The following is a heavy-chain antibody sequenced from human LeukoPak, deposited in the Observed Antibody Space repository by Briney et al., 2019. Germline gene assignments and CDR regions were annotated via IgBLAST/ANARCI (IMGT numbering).Heavy chain of an antibody. CDR2: IIPIFGTA. CDR3: ARDYYDRYRGVSDRFFDY. D-gene: IGHD3-3*01. J-gene: IGHJ4*02. Sequence: ASVKVSCKASGGTFSSYAISWVRQAPGQGLEWMGGIIPIFGTANYAQKFQGRVTITADESTSTAYMELSSLRSEDTAVYYCARDYYDRYRGVSDRFFDYWGQGTLVTVSS. CDR1: GGTFSSYA. V-gene: IGHV1-69*13.